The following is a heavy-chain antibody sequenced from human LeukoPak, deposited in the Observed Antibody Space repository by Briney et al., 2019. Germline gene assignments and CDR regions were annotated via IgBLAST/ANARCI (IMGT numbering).Heavy chain of an antibody. V-gene: IGHV4-4*07. D-gene: IGHD2-15*01. CDR1: GGSISRYY. Sequence: SETLSLTCTVSGGSISRYYWSWLRQPAGKGLECLGVIYTTGSTNYNPPLKSRVTVSRDTSKNQFSLKLTSVTAADTAVYYCARGGHSFDVWGKGTTVTVSS. CDR2: IYTTGST. J-gene: IGHJ6*03. CDR3: ARGGHSFDV.